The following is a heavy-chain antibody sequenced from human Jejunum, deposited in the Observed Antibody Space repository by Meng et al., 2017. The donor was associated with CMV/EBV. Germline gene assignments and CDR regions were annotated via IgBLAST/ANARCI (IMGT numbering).Heavy chain of an antibody. CDR1: GYTFTNYG. J-gene: IGHJ4*02. V-gene: IGHV1-18*01. CDR2: ISAYNGNT. D-gene: IGHD1-26*01. Sequence: QVQLVQSGGEWKKLGASVKVSCKASGYTFTNYGITWVRQAPGQGLEWMGWISAYNGNTNYAQTLQGRVTMTTDTSTSTAYMELGSLRSDDTAVYYCARVEVGITSGDYWGQGTLVTVSS. CDR3: ARVEVGITSGDY.